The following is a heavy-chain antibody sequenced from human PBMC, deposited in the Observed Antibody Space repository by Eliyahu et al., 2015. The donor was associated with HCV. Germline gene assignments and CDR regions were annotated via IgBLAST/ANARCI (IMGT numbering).Heavy chain of an antibody. J-gene: IGHJ4*02. CDR2: ISWXSGSI. CDR3: AKDKAPFIGTHSSYFDY. V-gene: IGHV3-9*01. D-gene: IGHD6-13*01. Sequence: EVQLVESGGGLVQPGRSLRLSCAASGFNFDNYAMHWVRQAPGKGLEWVSGISWXSGSIGYADSVKGRFTISRDNAKNSLYLQMNSLRAEDTALYYCAKDKAPFIGTHSSYFDYWGQGTLVTVSS. CDR1: GFNFDNYA.